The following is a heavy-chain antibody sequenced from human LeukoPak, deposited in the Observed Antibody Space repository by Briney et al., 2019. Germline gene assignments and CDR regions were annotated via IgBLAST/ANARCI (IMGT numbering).Heavy chain of an antibody. D-gene: IGHD2-21*01. CDR1: GVSISNYF. CDR3: ARTHCGGGSCDTFDP. Sequence: PSETLSLTCKVFGVSISNYFWSWLRQPAGKGLEWIGRFYASGTPYYNPSLRSRVTLSMDTSKNHFSLKLTSVTAADTAVYYCARTHCGGGSCDTFDPWGQGTLVTVSS. CDR2: FYASGTP. V-gene: IGHV4-4*07. J-gene: IGHJ5*02.